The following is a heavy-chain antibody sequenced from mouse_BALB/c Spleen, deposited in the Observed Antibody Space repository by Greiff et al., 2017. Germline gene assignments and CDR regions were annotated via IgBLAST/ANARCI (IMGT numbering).Heavy chain of an antibody. CDR3: AREGWEGFDY. Sequence: EVQGVESGGGLVKPGGSLKLSCAASGFTFSSYAMSWVRQTPEKRLEWVASISSGGSTYYPDSVKGRFTISRDNARNILYLQMSSLRSEDTAMYYCAREGWEGFDYWGQGTTLTVSS. J-gene: IGHJ2*01. V-gene: IGHV5-6-5*01. CDR2: ISSGGST. CDR1: GFTFSSYA. D-gene: IGHD1-1*02.